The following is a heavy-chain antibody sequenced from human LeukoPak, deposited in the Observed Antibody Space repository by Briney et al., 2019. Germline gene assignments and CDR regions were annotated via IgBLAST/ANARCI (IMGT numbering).Heavy chain of an antibody. CDR2: IWYDGSKR. CDR1: GFTFSRHG. J-gene: IGHJ5*02. D-gene: IGHD6-13*01. CDR3: AKHHQSWAAAGWFDP. Sequence: LRLSCTAPGFTFSRHGFHWVRQAPGKGLEGVADIWYDGSKRYYADSVEGRFTISRDNSKNTLYLQMNSLRAEDTAVYYCAKHHQSWAAAGWFDPWGQGTLVTVSS. V-gene: IGHV3-33*06.